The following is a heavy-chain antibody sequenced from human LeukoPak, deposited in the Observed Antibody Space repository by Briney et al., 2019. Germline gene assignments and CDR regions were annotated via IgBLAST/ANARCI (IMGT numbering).Heavy chain of an antibody. CDR1: GFTFRSYG. J-gene: IGHJ3*02. Sequence: GGSLRLSCAASGFTFRSYGMHWVRQAPGKGLEWVGDISHDGSNKQYGDSEKGRFTISRDNSKNTMYLQMNSVRAADTAVYYCARGGELATFDIWGQGTMVTVSS. CDR2: ISHDGSNK. V-gene: IGHV3-30*03. CDR3: ARGGELATFDI. D-gene: IGHD2-21*01.